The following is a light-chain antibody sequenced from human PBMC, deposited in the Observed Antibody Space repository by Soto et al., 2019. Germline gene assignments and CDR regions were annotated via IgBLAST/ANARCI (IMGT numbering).Light chain of an antibody. J-gene: IGKJ1*01. Sequence: EIVLTQSPGTLSLSPGERATISCRASQRVSSRYFAWFQQRPGQVPRLLIFGSSSRAPGIPDRISGSGSGTDFNLTSSRLQPEDFGVYYCQQYYHSHRTFGQETKVEIK. CDR3: QQYYHSHRT. CDR1: QRVSSRY. CDR2: GSS. V-gene: IGKV3-20*01.